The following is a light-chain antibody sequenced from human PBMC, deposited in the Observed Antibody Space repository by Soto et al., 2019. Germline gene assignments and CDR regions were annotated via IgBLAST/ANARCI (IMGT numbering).Light chain of an antibody. CDR2: GAS. J-gene: IGKJ3*01. V-gene: IGKV3-20*01. CDR1: QSVRSTS. Sequence: EIVLTQSPGTLSLSPGERATLSCRASQSVRSTSLAWYQQKPGQAPRLLVYGASIRATGIPDRFSGSGSGTDLTLTISRVEPEDFVVYYCQHYGSSPFTFGPGTKVDIK. CDR3: QHYGSSPFT.